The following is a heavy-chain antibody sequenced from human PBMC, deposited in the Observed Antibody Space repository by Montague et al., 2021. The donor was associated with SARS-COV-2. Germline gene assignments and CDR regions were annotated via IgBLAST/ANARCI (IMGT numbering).Heavy chain of an antibody. CDR3: ARVRAVPAAMRIFSLGRSYYGMDV. CDR1: GGSFSGYY. Sequence: SETLSLTCAVYGGSFSGYYWSWTRQPPGKGLEWIGEINHGGSTNYNPSLKSRVTISVDTSKNQFSLKLSSVTAADTAVYYCARVRAVPAAMRIFSLGRSYYGMDVWGQGTTVTVSS. D-gene: IGHD2-2*01. CDR2: INHGGST. J-gene: IGHJ6*02. V-gene: IGHV4-34*01.